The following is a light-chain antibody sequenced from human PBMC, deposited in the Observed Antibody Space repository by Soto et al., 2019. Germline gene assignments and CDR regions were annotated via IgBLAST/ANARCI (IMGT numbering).Light chain of an antibody. CDR2: KAS. CDR1: QTISSW. J-gene: IGKJ1*01. V-gene: IGKV1-5*03. Sequence: DIQMTQSPSTLSGSVGDRVTITCRASQTISSWLAWYQQKPGKAPKLLIYKASTLKSGVPSRLSGSGSGTDFTLTPSSLQPDDFAPYPGRHYNSYPEAFGQGTKLDIK. CDR3: RHYNSYPEA.